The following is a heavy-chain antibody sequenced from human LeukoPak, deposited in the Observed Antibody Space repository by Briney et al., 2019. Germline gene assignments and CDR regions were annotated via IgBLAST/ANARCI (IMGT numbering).Heavy chain of an antibody. J-gene: IGHJ4*02. D-gene: IGHD3-22*01. CDR2: IYSGGST. CDR3: ARRGYYYDSSGYYS. V-gene: IGHV3-53*01. CDR1: GFSVSSNY. Sequence: GGSLRLSCAASGFSVSSNYMSWVRQAPGKGLEWVSVIYSGGSTYYADSVKGRFTISRDNSKNTLYLQMNSLRAEDTAVYYCARRGYYYDSSGYYSWGQGTLVTVSS.